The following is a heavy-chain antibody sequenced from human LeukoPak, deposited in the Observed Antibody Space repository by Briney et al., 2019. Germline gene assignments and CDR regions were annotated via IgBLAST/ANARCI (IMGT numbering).Heavy chain of an antibody. J-gene: IGHJ3*02. Sequence: SETLSLTCAVYGGSFSGYYWSWIRQPPGKGLEWIGEINHSGSTNYNPSLKSRVTISVDRSKNQFSLKLSSVTAADTAVYYCARGPPYYDFWSGYYWALDIWGQGTMVTVSS. CDR3: ARGPPYYDFWSGYYWALDI. CDR2: INHSGST. D-gene: IGHD3-3*01. V-gene: IGHV4-34*01. CDR1: GGSFSGYY.